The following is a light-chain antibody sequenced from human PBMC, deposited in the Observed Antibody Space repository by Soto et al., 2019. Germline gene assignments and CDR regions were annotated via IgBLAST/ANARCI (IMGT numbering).Light chain of an antibody. J-gene: IGKJ1*01. CDR2: GAS. Sequence: EMVMTQSPATLSVSLGERATLSCRASQSVRTKLVWYQQKPGQAPRLLIYGASTRATGIPARFSGSGSGTEFTLTISSLQSEDFAVYYCQQHDQGWTFGQGTKVKIK. V-gene: IGKV3-15*01. CDR1: QSVRTK. CDR3: QQHDQGWT.